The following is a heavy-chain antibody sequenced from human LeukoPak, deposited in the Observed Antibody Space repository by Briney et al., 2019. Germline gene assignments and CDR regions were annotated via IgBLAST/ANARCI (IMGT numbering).Heavy chain of an antibody. CDR3: ARDSGPYQLPSHFDY. V-gene: IGHV4-4*07. CDR1: GDSISYYY. Sequence: SETLSLSCTVSGDSISYYYWSWIRQPAGKGLEWIGRIYTSGSTNYNPSLKSRVTMSVDTSKNQFSLKLSSVTAADTAVYYCARDSGPYQLPSHFDYWGQGTLVTVSS. J-gene: IGHJ4*02. D-gene: IGHD2-2*01. CDR2: IYTSGST.